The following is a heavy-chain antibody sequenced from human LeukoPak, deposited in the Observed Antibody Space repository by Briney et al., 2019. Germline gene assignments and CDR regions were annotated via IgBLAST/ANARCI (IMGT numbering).Heavy chain of an antibody. Sequence: PSETLSLTCTVSGGSISSYYWSWIRQPAGKGLEWIGRIYTSGSTNYNPSLKSRVTMSVDTSKNQFSLKLSSVTAADTAVYYCARSSFWSGYYPSNWFDPWGQGTLVTVSS. D-gene: IGHD3-3*01. CDR3: ARSSFWSGYYPSNWFDP. J-gene: IGHJ5*02. CDR2: IYTSGST. V-gene: IGHV4-4*07. CDR1: GGSISSYY.